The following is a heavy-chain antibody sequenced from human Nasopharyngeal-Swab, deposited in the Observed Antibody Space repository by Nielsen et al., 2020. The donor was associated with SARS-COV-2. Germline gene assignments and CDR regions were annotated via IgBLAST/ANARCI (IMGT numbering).Heavy chain of an antibody. D-gene: IGHD3-3*01. CDR2: ISSSSSTI. CDR3: ARDGSGYYLDY. V-gene: IGHV3-48*01. CDR1: GFTFSSYA. Sequence: LSLTCAASGFTFSSYAMHWVRQAPGKGLEWVSYISSSSSTIYYADSVKGRFTISRDNAKNSLYLQMNSLRAEDTAVYYCARDGSGYYLDYWGQGTLVTVSS. J-gene: IGHJ4*02.